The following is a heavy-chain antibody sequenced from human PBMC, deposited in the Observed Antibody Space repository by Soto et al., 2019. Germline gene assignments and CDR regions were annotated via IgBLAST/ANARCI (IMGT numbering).Heavy chain of an antibody. CDR2: ITYDGRND. CDR1: GFTFSGFL. Sequence: QVQLVESGGGVVQPGESLRLSCAASGFTFSGFLMHWVRQAPGKGLESVALITYDGRNDYYAESVKGRFSISRDNSKNTLYLKMNSLRPDDKAVYYCARDLYFGAGDAIDIWGQGTMVTVSS. CDR3: ARDLYFGAGDAIDI. V-gene: IGHV3-30*04. J-gene: IGHJ3*02. D-gene: IGHD3-10*01.